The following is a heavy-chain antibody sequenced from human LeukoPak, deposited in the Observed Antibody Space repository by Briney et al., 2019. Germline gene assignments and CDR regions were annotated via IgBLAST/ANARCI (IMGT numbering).Heavy chain of an antibody. Sequence: PSETLSLTCTVSGGSLSSYYWSWIRQPPGKGLEWIGYIYHSGSTYYNPSLKSRVTISVDRSKNQFSLKLSSVTAADTAVYYCARAGYSSGWGVRYYFDYWGQGTLVTVSS. CDR3: ARAGYSSGWGVRYYFDY. CDR2: IYHSGST. V-gene: IGHV4-59*12. J-gene: IGHJ4*02. D-gene: IGHD6-19*01. CDR1: GGSLSSYY.